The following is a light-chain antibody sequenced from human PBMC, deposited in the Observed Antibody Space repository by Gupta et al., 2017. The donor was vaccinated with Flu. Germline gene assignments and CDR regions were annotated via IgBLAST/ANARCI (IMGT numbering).Light chain of an antibody. CDR1: SANIAMNY. V-gene: IGLV6-57*03. CDR2: VYR. CDR3: QSSDRNNHIGV. Sequence: TITCTRSSANIAMNYDYCCQHRPGPAHTTVLFVYRQSPCGAADPFSFSVDSSATTASLTITGLQAEDEADYYCQSSDRNNHIGVFGGGTKLTVL. J-gene: IGLJ3*02.